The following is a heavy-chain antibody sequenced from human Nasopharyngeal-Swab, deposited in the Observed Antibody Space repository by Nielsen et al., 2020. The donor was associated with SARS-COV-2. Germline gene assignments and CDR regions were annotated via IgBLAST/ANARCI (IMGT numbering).Heavy chain of an antibody. V-gene: IGHV3-23*01. CDR2: INDGGYAS. CDR1: GFSFSGSA. J-gene: IGHJ4*02. D-gene: IGHD5-18*01. CDR3: ASGGYSYGYAVY. Sequence: GESLKISCVASGFSFSGSAMSWVRQAPGKGLEWVAAINDGGYASFYANSVRGRFTISRDNSKNTVYLQMNFLRADDTAIYHCASGGYSYGYAVYWGQGTLVTVSS.